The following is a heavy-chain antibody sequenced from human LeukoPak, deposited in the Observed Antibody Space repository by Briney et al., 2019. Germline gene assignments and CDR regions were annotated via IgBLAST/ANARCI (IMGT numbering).Heavy chain of an antibody. CDR1: GYTFTSYG. CDR3: AREPLHYDILTGYYKRYYYYYGMDV. J-gene: IGHJ6*02. D-gene: IGHD3-9*01. V-gene: IGHV1-18*01. Sequence: ASVKVSCKASGYTFTSYGISWVRQAPGQGLEWMGWISAYNGNTNYAQKLQGRVTMTTDTSTSTAYMELSSLRSEDTAVYYCAREPLHYDILTGYYKRYYYYYGMDVWGQGTTVTVSS. CDR2: ISAYNGNT.